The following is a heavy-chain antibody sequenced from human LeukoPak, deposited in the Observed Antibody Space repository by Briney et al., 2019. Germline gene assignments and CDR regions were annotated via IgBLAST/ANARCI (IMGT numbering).Heavy chain of an antibody. CDR3: ARDTRITMVRGVIYYFDY. V-gene: IGHV3-30-3*01. CDR1: GFTFSSYA. Sequence: GGSLRLSCAASGFTFSSYAMHWVRQAPGKGLEWVAVISYDGSNKYYADSVKGRFTISRDNSKNTLYLQMNSLRAEDTAVYYCARDTRITMVRGVIYYFDYRGQGTLVTVSS. CDR2: ISYDGSNK. J-gene: IGHJ4*02. D-gene: IGHD3-10*01.